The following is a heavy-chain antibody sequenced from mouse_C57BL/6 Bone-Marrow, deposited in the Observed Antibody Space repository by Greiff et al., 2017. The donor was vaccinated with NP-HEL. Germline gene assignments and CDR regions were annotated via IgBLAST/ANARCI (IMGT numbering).Heavy chain of an antibody. J-gene: IGHJ4*01. CDR2: IDPSDSYT. D-gene: IGHD1-1*01. V-gene: IGHV1-69*01. Sequence: QVQLQQPGAELVMPGASVKLSCKASGYTFTSYWMHWVKQRPGQGLEWIGEIDPSDSYTNYNQKFKGKSTLTVDKSSSTAYMQLSSLTSEDSAVYYCASYYGSSSPYAMDYWGQGTSVTVSS. CDR1: GYTFTSYW. CDR3: ASYYGSSSPYAMDY.